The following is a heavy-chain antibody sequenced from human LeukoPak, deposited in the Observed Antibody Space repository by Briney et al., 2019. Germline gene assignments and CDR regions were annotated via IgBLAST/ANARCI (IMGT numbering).Heavy chain of an antibody. CDR3: ARDQVGDILTGYYTSRYYGMDV. J-gene: IGHJ6*02. CDR1: GFTFSNYI. CDR2: ISYEGRNS. Sequence: TGGSLRLSCAASGFTFSNYIMHWVRQAPGKGLEWVSVISYEGRNSYYADSVQGRFTISRGNSKNTLYLQMNSLRAEDTAVYYCARDQVGDILTGYYTSRYYGMDVWGQGTTVTVSS. V-gene: IGHV3-30*03. D-gene: IGHD3-9*01.